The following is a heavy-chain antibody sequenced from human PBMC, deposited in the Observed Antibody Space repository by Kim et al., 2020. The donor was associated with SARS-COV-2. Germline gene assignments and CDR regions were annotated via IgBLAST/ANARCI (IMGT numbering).Heavy chain of an antibody. Sequence: GGSLRLSCAASGFTFSSYAMSWVRQAPGKGLEWVSAISGSGGSTYYADSVKGRFTISRDNSKNTLYLQMNSLRAEDTAVYYCAKRALFPGYYYYYGMDVWGQGTTVTVSS. V-gene: IGHV3-23*01. CDR2: ISGSGGST. J-gene: IGHJ6*02. CDR1: GFTFSSYA. CDR3: AKRALFPGYYYYYGMDV. D-gene: IGHD2-21*01.